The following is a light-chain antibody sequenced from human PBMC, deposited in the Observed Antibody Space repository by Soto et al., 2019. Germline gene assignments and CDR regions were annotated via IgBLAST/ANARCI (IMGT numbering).Light chain of an antibody. V-gene: IGLV1-44*01. CDR2: SND. CDR1: SSNIGSNT. J-gene: IGLJ3*02. CDR3: AAWDDSLNGLV. Sequence: QSVLTQPPSASGTPGQRVTISCSGSSSNIGSNTVNWYQQLPGTAPKLLIYSNDRRPSGVPDRFSGSKSGTSASLAISGLQSEDEGDYYCAAWDDSLNGLVFGGGTKVTVL.